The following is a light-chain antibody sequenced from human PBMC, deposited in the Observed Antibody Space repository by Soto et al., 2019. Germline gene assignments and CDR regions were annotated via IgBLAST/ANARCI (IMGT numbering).Light chain of an antibody. CDR3: MQGSHWPWT. Sequence: DAVLTQSPLSLPVTLGQPASVSCRSSQSLVYTDGSTSLQWFQQRPGQSPRRLIYRVSNRDAGVPDRFSGSGSGTDFTLKISRVEAEDVGVYYCMQGSHWPWTFGQGTKVEI. J-gene: IGKJ1*01. CDR1: QSLVYTDGSTS. CDR2: RVS. V-gene: IGKV2-30*01.